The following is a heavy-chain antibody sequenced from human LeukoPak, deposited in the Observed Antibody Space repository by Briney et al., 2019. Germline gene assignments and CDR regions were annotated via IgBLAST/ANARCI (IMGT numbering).Heavy chain of an antibody. CDR2: IYYSGST. CDR1: GGSISSYY. Sequence: SETLSLTCTVSGGSISSYYWNWIRQPPGKGLEWIGYIYYSGSTNYNPSLKSRVTISLDTSKNQFSLNLTSVTAADTAVYYCARSATYYDFWSGYHRHNWFDPWGQGTLVTVSS. CDR3: ARSATYYDFWSGYHRHNWFDP. D-gene: IGHD3-3*01. V-gene: IGHV4-59*01. J-gene: IGHJ5*02.